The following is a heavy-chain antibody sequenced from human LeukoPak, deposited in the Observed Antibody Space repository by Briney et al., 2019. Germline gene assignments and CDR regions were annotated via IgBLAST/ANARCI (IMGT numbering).Heavy chain of an antibody. D-gene: IGHD2-2*01. Sequence: SVKVSCKASGGTFSSYAISWVRQAPGQGLEWMGGIIPIFGTANYAQKFQGRVTITADESTSTAYMELSSLRSEDTAVYYCARGRVPAAMGGGGYYYYYYGMDVWGKGTTVTVSS. CDR2: IIPIFGTA. CDR1: GGTFSSYA. J-gene: IGHJ6*04. V-gene: IGHV1-69*01. CDR3: ARGRVPAAMGGGGYYYYYYGMDV.